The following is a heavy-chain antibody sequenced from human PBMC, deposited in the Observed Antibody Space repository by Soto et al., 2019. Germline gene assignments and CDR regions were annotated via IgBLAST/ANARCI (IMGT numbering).Heavy chain of an antibody. D-gene: IGHD4-17*01. V-gene: IGHV3-30*18. CDR3: AKDLQAYGNYDYYFYGPDV. CDR1: GFTFSTFG. J-gene: IGHJ6*02. CDR2: ISYDGNNK. Sequence: QLVESGGGVVPPGASLRLSCAASGFTFSTFGMHWVRQTPGKGLEWVAVISYDGNNKVYADSVKGRFTISRDNFKNAVNMVMNNQKVDDTAVYYCAKDLQAYGNYDYYFYGPDVWGQGATVSVSS.